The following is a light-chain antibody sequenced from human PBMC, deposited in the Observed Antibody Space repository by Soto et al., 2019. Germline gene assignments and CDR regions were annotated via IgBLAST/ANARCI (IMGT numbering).Light chain of an antibody. J-gene: IGLJ1*01. CDR2: VNSDGSH. CDR1: SGHSSNA. CDR3: QTWGTGLRV. V-gene: IGLV4-69*01. Sequence: QLVLTQSPSASASLGASVKLTCTLSSGHSSNAIAWHQQQPEKGPRYLMKVNSDGSHSKGDGIPDRFSGSSSGAERYLTISSRQSEDEADYYCQTWGTGLRVFGTGTKLTVL.